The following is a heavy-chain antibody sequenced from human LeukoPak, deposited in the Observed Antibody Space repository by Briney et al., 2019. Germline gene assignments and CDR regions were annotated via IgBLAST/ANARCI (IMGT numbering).Heavy chain of an antibody. J-gene: IGHJ4*02. CDR3: AKAPVTTCRGAFCYPFDY. D-gene: IGHD2-15*01. Sequence: GGSLRLSCAASGFTLSSYAMSWVRQGPGKGLEWVPAISVSGNTYHADSVKGRFTISRDSSKNTLFLQMNRLRPEDAAVYYCAKAPVTTCRGAFCYPFDYWGLGTLVTVSS. CDR1: GFTLSSYA. V-gene: IGHV3-23*01. CDR2: ISVSGNT.